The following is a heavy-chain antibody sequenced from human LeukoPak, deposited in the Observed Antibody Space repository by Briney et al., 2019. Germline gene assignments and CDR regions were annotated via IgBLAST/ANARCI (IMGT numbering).Heavy chain of an antibody. J-gene: IGHJ6*02. D-gene: IGHD3-10*01. CDR1: GFTFSDYY. V-gene: IGHV3-11*01. Sequence: GGSLRLSCAASGFTFSDYYMSWIRQAPGKGLEWVSYISSSGSTIYYADSVKGRFTIPRDNAKNSLYLQMNSLRAEDTAVYYCARNLNYYGSGDWYYGMDVWGQGTTVTVSS. CDR3: ARNLNYYGSGDWYYGMDV. CDR2: ISSSGSTI.